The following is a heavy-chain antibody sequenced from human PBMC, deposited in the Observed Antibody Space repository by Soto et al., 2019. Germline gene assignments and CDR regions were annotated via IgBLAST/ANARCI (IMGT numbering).Heavy chain of an antibody. V-gene: IGHV3-30-3*01. D-gene: IGHD6-19*01. J-gene: IGHJ4*02. CDR2: ISYDGSNK. CDR3: VRGLIELAGKEQNIFDQ. Sequence: QVQMVESGGGVVQPGRSLRLSCAASGFILSNYNMHWVRQPPGKGLEWVADISYDGSNKNYVDSVKGRLTISRDKYKNALYLQMDSLRAEDTALYYCVRGLIELAGKEQNIFDQWGQGTLVSVSS. CDR1: GFILSNYN.